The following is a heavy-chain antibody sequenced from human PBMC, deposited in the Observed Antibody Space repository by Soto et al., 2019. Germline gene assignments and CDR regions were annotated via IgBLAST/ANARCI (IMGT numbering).Heavy chain of an antibody. D-gene: IGHD2-2*02. Sequence: EVQLVESGGGLVQPGGSLRLSCAASGFTFSSYNMNWIRQAPGKGLEWVSYISSSSSTIYYADSVKGRFTISRDNAKNSLYMQMNRLMDGDTAVYYCARIFWSTSCYNKGDWSDRWGQGTLVTVSS. CDR3: ARIFWSTSCYNKGDWSDR. CDR1: GFTFSSYN. J-gene: IGHJ5*02. CDR2: ISSSSSTI. V-gene: IGHV3-48*02.